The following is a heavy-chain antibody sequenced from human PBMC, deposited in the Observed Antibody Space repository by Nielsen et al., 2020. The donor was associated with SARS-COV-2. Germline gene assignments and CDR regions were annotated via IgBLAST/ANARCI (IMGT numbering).Heavy chain of an antibody. Sequence: WIRQPPGKGLEWIGYIYYSGSTYYNPSLKSRVTISVDTSKNQFSLKLSSVTAADTAVYYCARGNIQLWFETLYFDYWGQGTLVTVSS. D-gene: IGHD5-18*01. CDR3: ARGNIQLWFETLYFDY. J-gene: IGHJ4*02. CDR2: IYYSGST. V-gene: IGHV4-31*02.